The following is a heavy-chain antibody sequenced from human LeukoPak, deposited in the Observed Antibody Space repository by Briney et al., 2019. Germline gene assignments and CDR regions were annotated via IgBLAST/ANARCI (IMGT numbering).Heavy chain of an antibody. CDR3: ARVVVVPAARRPLYYFDY. Sequence: ASVKVSCKASGGTFSSYATSWVRQAPGQGLEWMGGIIPIFGTANYAQKFQGRVTITADESTSTAYMELSSLRSEDTAVYYCARVVVVPAARRPLYYFDYWGQGTLVTVSS. CDR2: IIPIFGTA. D-gene: IGHD2-2*01. CDR1: GGTFSSYA. J-gene: IGHJ4*02. V-gene: IGHV1-69*01.